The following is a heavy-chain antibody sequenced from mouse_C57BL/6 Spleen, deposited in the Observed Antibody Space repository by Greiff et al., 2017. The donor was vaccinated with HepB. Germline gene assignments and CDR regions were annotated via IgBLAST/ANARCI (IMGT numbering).Heavy chain of an antibody. CDR2: IWRGAST. V-gene: IGHV2-5*01. CDR1: GFSLTSYG. J-gene: IGHJ1*03. D-gene: IGHD2-3*01. Sequence: QVQLQQSGPGLVQPSQSLSITCTVSGFSLTSYGVHWVRQSPGKGLEWLGVIWRGASTAYNAAFMSRLSITKDNSKSQVFFKMNSLQADDTAIYYCAKNHDGYEPHWYFDVWGTGTTVTVSS. CDR3: AKNHDGYEPHWYFDV.